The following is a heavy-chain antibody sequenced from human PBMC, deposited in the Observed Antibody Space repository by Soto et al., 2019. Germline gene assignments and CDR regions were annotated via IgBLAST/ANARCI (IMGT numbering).Heavy chain of an antibody. CDR1: GGSISSSSYY. CDR2: IYYSGST. J-gene: IGHJ4*02. V-gene: IGHV4-39*01. D-gene: IGHD5-12*01. Sequence: PSETLSLTCTVSGGSISSSSYYWGWIRQPPGKGLEWIGSIYYSGSTYYNPSLKSRVTISVDTSKNQFSLKLSSVTAADTAVYYCARHRSYIEDVNIVATIPCFDYWGQGTLVTVSS. CDR3: ARHRSYIEDVNIVATIPCFDY.